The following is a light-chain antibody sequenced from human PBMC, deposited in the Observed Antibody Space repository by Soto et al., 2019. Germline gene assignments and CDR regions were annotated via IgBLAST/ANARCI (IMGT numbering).Light chain of an antibody. V-gene: IGKV2-30*01. J-gene: IGKJ3*01. CDR2: QVS. Sequence: DVVLTQSPVSLPVTLGQPASISCRSSQSLLYSDGKTYLNWFHQRPGQSPRRLIYQVSIRDSGVGVRLRGSGSVNDLALRISTVEAEDMGVYYCMHRRHWPWRLGPGAKVDIK. CDR3: MHRRHWPWR. CDR1: QSLLYSDGKTY.